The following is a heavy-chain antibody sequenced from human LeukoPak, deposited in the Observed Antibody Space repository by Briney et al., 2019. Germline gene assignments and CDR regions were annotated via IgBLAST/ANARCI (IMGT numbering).Heavy chain of an antibody. CDR1: GGSISSGDYY. CDR3: ARVLKRFGESDY. D-gene: IGHD3-10*01. V-gene: IGHV4-30-4*08. CDR2: IYYSGST. J-gene: IGHJ4*02. Sequence: SQTLSLTFTVSGGSISSGDYYWGWIRQPPGKGLEWIGYIYYSGSTYYNPSLKSRVTISVDTSKNQFSLKLSSVTAADTAVYYCARVLKRFGESDYWGQGTLVTVSS.